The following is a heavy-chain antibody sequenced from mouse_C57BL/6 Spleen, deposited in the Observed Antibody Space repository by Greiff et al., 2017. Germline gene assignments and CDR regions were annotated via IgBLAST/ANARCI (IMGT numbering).Heavy chain of an antibody. CDR2: IHPKSGST. D-gene: IGHD1-1*01. J-gene: IGHJ4*01. CDR1: GYTFTSYW. CDR3: ARLITTVVARGDAMDY. V-gene: IGHV1-64*01. Sequence: QVQLQQPGAELVKPGASVKLSCKASGYTFTSYWMHWVKQRPGQGLEWIGMIHPKSGSTNYNEKFKSKATLTVDKSSSTAYMQLSSLTSEDSAVYYFARLITTVVARGDAMDYWGQGTSVTVSS.